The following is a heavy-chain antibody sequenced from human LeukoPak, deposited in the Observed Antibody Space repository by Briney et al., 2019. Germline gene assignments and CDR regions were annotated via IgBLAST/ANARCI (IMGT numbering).Heavy chain of an antibody. CDR2: IKQDGSKK. CDR1: GFTFNTYW. Sequence: PGGSLRLSCAASGFTFNTYWMHWVRQAPGRGVEWVANIKQDGSKKYYVDSVRDRFTIPRDNAKNSMYLQMNSVRDEDTAVYYCVQAMDVWGKGTTVTVTS. V-gene: IGHV3-7*01. J-gene: IGHJ6*04. CDR3: VQAMDV.